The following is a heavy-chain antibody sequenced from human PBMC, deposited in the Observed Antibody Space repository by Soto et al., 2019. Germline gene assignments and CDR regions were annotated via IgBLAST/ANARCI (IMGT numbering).Heavy chain of an antibody. CDR1: GFTFSSFS. J-gene: IGHJ4*02. CDR3: ARGSSGSDS. D-gene: IGHD3-22*01. V-gene: IGHV3-48*02. Sequence: EVQLVVSGGGLVQPGGSLRLSCAASGFTFSSFSMNWVRQAPGKGLEWVPYISPTSSTIYYAESVKGRFTISRDNVKNSLYLQMNSLRDEDTAVYYCARGSSGSDSWGQGTLVTVSS. CDR2: ISPTSSTI.